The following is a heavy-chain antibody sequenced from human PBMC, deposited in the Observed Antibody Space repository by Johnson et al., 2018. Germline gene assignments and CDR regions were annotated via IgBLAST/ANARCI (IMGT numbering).Heavy chain of an antibody. CDR3: VGASGINYPYFQH. Sequence: VQLVESGGGLVKPRRSLRLSCAASGFTFSSYAMSWVRQAPGKGLEWVSTIPNSGGSTYYADSGKGRFTISRDNSKNTLYLQMNSLKTEDTAVYYCVGASGINYPYFQHWGQGTLVTVSS. CDR1: GFTFSSYA. D-gene: IGHD4-11*01. J-gene: IGHJ1*01. V-gene: IGHV3-23*04. CDR2: IPNSGGST.